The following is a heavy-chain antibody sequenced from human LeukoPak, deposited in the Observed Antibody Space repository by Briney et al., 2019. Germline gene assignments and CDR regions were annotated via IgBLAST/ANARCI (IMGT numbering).Heavy chain of an antibody. D-gene: IGHD3-10*01. CDR1: GFTFSKYA. CDR3: AKGRRGGYWYFDL. Sequence: GGSLRLSCAASGFTFSKYAMSWVRQAPGKGLEWVSDISGSGGSTYHPDFVKGRFSISRDNSKNTLYLQMNSLRAEDTAVYCCAKGRRGGYWYFDLWGRGTLVTVSS. J-gene: IGHJ2*01. V-gene: IGHV3-23*01. CDR2: ISGSGGST.